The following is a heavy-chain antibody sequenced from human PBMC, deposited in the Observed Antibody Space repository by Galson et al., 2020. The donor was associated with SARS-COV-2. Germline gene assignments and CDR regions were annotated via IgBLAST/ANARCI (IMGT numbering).Heavy chain of an antibody. CDR2: TYHRGGV. D-gene: IGHD2-2*01. CDR1: DYSISSGYY. J-gene: IGHJ4*02. V-gene: IGHV4-38-2*01. Sequence: SETLSLTCVVSDYSISSGYYWGWIRQPPGKGLEWIGSTYHRGGVYYNPSLRSRVTISVDTSKNQFSLKLASATAADTAFYYCARLRGERDRPDCSSTTCSLFDQWGQGALVTVSS. CDR3: ARLRGERDRPDCSSTTCSLFDQ.